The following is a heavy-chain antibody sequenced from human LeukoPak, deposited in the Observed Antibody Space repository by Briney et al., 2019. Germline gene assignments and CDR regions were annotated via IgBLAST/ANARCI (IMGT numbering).Heavy chain of an antibody. Sequence: GASVKVSCKASGGTFSSYAISWVRQAPGQGLEWMGRIIPILGTANYAQKFQGRVTITADESTSTAYMELSSLRSEDTAVYYCARDSSGYPSFDYWGQGTLVTVSS. V-gene: IGHV1-69*11. CDR3: ARDSSGYPSFDY. J-gene: IGHJ4*02. D-gene: IGHD6-19*01. CDR1: GGTFSSYA. CDR2: IIPILGTA.